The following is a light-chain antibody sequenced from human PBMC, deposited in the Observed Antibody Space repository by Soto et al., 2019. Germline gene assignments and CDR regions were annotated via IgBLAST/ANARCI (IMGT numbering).Light chain of an antibody. CDR1: ETVSSNY. V-gene: IGKV3-20*01. Sequence: EIVLTQSPGTLSLSPGEGATLSCRASETVSSNYLAWYQQRPGQAPRLLIHGASSRATGIPDRFSGSGSGTDFTLIIRRLEPADFAVYYCQQYGSSAITFGQGTRLEI. CDR3: QQYGSSAIT. CDR2: GAS. J-gene: IGKJ5*01.